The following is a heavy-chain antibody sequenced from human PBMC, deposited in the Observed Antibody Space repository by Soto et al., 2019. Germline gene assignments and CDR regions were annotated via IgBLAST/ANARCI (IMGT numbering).Heavy chain of an antibody. V-gene: IGHV4-59*01. CDR3: ARVGGNLVVPAAKEYYFDY. D-gene: IGHD2-2*01. CDR1: GGSISSYY. J-gene: IGHJ4*02. Sequence: SETLSLTCTVSGGSISSYYWSWIRQPPGKGLEWIGYIYYSGSTNYNPSLKSRVTISVDTSKNQFSLKLSSVTAADTAVYYCARVGGNLVVPAAKEYYFDYWGQGTLVTVSS. CDR2: IYYSGST.